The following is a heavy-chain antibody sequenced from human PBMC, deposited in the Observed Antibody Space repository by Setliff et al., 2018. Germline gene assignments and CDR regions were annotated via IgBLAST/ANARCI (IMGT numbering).Heavy chain of an antibody. CDR1: GFSLSTSGMC. CDR3: ARIQGGGNSGAFDI. J-gene: IGHJ3*02. D-gene: IGHD2-21*02. Sequence: SGPTLVNPTQTLTLTCTFSGFSLSTSGMCVSWIRQPPGKALEWLARIDWDDDKYYSTSLKTRLTISKDTSKNQVVLTMTNMDPVDTATYYCARIQGGGNSGAFDIWGQGTMVTVSS. V-gene: IGHV2-70*11. CDR2: IDWDDDK.